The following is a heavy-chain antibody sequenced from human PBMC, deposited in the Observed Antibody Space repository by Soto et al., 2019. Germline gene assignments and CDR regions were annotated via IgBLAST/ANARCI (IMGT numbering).Heavy chain of an antibody. CDR1: GYTFTGYY. V-gene: IGHV1-2*02. Sequence: GASVKVSCKASGYTFTGYYMHGVRQAPGQGLEWMGWINPNSGGTNYAQKFQGRVTMTRDTSISTAYMELSRLRSDDTAVYYCARDLVVVGATGEIDYWGQGTLVTVSS. D-gene: IGHD1-26*01. J-gene: IGHJ4*02. CDR2: INPNSGGT. CDR3: ARDLVVVGATGEIDY.